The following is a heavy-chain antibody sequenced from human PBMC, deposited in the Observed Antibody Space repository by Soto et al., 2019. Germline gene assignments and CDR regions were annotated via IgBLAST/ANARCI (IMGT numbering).Heavy chain of an antibody. J-gene: IGHJ6*02. CDR1: GGSFSGYY. D-gene: IGHD3-16*01. Sequence: SETLSLTCAVYGGSFSGYYWSWIREPPGKGLEWIGEINHSGSTNYNPSLKSRVTISVDTSKNQFSLKLSSVTAADTAVYYCARGIGYYDYVWGSYELGYYGRDVWGQGTTVAVSS. V-gene: IGHV4-34*01. CDR2: INHSGST. CDR3: ARGIGYYDYVWGSYELGYYGRDV.